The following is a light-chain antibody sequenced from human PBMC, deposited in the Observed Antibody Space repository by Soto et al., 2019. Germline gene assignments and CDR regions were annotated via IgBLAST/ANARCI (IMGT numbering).Light chain of an antibody. J-gene: IGKJ1*01. CDR3: QQYGSSPWT. CDR1: QSVSSSY. V-gene: IGKV3-20*01. CDR2: GAS. Sequence: EILLPQSQPPLSLSPGERATLSCRASQSVSSSYVAWYQQTPGQAPSLLIYGASSRATGIPDRFSGSGSGTDITLTISILEAEDFAVYYCQQYGSSPWTFGQGTKVDNK.